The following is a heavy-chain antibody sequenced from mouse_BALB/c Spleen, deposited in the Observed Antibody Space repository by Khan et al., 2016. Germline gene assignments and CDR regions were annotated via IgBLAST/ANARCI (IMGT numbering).Heavy chain of an antibody. J-gene: IGHJ4*01. CDR1: GFNIKDTY. D-gene: IGHD2-10*01. Sequence: EVQLQESGAELVKPGASVKLSCTASGFNIKDTYMHWVKQRPEQGLEWIGRIDPATGNTKYDPKFQGKATITADTSSNTAYLQLSSLTSEDTAVYYCARAYYGNYDAMDYWGQGTSVTVSS. V-gene: IGHV14-3*02. CDR3: ARAYYGNYDAMDY. CDR2: IDPATGNT.